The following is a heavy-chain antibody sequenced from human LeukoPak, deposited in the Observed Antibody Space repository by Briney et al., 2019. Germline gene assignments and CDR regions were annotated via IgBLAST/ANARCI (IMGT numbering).Heavy chain of an antibody. CDR2: IYYSGST. CDR1: GVSISSYH. V-gene: IGHV4-59*01. CDR3: AREAYCGGDCYSGFDY. J-gene: IGHJ4*02. D-gene: IGHD2-21*02. Sequence: KSSETLSLTCTVSGVSISSYHWSWIRQPPGKGLEWIGYIYYSGSTNYNPSLKSRVTISVDTSKNQFSLKLSSVTAADTAVYYCAREAYCGGDCYSGFDYWGQGTLVTVSS.